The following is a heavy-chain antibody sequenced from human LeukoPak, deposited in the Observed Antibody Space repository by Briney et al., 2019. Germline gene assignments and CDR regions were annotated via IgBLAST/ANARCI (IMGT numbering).Heavy chain of an antibody. CDR2: IYSGGTT. J-gene: IGHJ4*02. CDR1: GFTVSTNC. CDR3: ASGPPFLKYFEY. V-gene: IGHV3-53*04. Sequence: GGSLRLSCAASGFTVSTNCMTWVRQAPGKGLEWVSTIYSGGTTYYADSVMGRFTISRHNSRNTLYLQMNSLRAEDTAVYYCASGPPFLKYFEYWGQGTLVTVSS. D-gene: IGHD3-3*01.